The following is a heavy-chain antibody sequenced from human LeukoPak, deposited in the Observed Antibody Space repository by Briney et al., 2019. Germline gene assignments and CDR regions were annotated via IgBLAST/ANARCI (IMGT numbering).Heavy chain of an antibody. CDR2: IYTSGST. Sequence: PSQTLSLTCTVSGGSISSYYWSWIRQPAGKGLEWIGRIYTSGSTNYNPSLKSRVTMSVDTSKNQFSLKLSSVTAADTAVYYCARAVIGYQLLRGYYYYMDVWGKGTTVTVSS. CDR1: GGSISSYY. CDR3: ARAVIGYQLLRGYYYYMDV. V-gene: IGHV4-4*07. D-gene: IGHD2-2*01. J-gene: IGHJ6*03.